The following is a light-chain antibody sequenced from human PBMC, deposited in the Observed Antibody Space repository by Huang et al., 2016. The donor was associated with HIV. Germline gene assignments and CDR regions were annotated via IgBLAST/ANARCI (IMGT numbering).Light chain of an antibody. J-gene: IGKJ2*01. V-gene: IGKV1-33*01. CDR3: QQYESYPYT. CDR2: GAS. CDR1: QDINNY. Sequence: DIQMTQSPSSLSTSIGDRVTITCQTSQDINNYLNWYQQKPGKAPKLLIYGASNLQTGVPSRLTGSGSGTHYTLTINSRQPGDVATYFCQQYESYPYTFGQGTKLEIK.